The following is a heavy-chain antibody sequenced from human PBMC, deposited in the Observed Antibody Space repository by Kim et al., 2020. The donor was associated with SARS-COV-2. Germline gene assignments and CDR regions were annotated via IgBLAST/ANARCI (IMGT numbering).Heavy chain of an antibody. D-gene: IGHD4-4*01. Sequence: GGSLRLSCTASGFTFGDYAMSWVRQAPGKGLEWVGFIRSKAYGGTIEYAASVKGRFTISRDDSKSIAYLQMNSLKTEDTAVYYCSRDNSDYQINFDYWGQGTLVTVSS. J-gene: IGHJ4*02. CDR2: IRSKAYGGTI. V-gene: IGHV3-49*04. CDR3: SRDNSDYQINFDY. CDR1: GFTFGDYA.